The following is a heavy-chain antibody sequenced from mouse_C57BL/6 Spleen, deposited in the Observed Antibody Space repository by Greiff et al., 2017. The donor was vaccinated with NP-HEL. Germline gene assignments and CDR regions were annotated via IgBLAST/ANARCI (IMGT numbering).Heavy chain of an antibody. D-gene: IGHD1-1*01. CDR1: GYTFTEYT. J-gene: IGHJ1*03. Sequence: QVQLQQSGAELVKPGASVKLSCKASGYTFTEYTIHWVKQRSGQGLEWIGWFYPGSGSIKYNEKFKDKATLTADKSSSSVYMELSRLTSEDSAVYFCARHEESYGSSPYWYFDVWGTGTTVTVSS. CDR3: ARHEESYGSSPYWYFDV. CDR2: FYPGSGSI. V-gene: IGHV1-62-2*01.